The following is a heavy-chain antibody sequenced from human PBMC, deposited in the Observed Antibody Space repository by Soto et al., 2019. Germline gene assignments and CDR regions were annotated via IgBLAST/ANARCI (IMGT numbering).Heavy chain of an antibody. V-gene: IGHV4-39*02. D-gene: IGHD3-16*01. CDR2: VSHRGST. J-gene: IGHJ6*03. CDR1: GGSISSSSFY. Sequence: QLQLQESGPGLVKPSETLSLTCTVSGGSISSSSFYWGWVRQPPGKGLEWIGSVSHRGSTYYNPSLTSRVTISVETSKNHFSLKLNSVTAADTAVYYCVSPYNFYFMDVWGKGTPVTVSS. CDR3: VSPYNFYFMDV.